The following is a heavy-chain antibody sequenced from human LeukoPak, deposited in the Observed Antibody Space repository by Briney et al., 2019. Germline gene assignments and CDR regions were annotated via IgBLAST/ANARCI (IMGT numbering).Heavy chain of an antibody. CDR1: GYTFTGYY. V-gene: IGHV1-2*02. CDR2: INPNSGGT. Sequence: ASVKVSCKASGYTFTGYYMHWVRQAPGQGLEWMGWINPNSGGTNYAQKFQGRVTMTRDTSISAAYMELSRLRSDDTAVYYCARAPHDSSGFYVYWGQGTLVTVSS. CDR3: ARAPHDSSGFYVY. J-gene: IGHJ4*02. D-gene: IGHD3-22*01.